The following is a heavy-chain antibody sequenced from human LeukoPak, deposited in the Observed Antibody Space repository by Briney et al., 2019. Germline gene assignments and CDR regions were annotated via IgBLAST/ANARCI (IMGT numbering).Heavy chain of an antibody. CDR2: ISSSSSYI. CDR3: ARDSRRGGFDY. CDR1: GFTFSSYS. D-gene: IGHD2-2*01. J-gene: IGHJ4*02. Sequence: GGSLRLSCAASGFTFSSYSMNWVRQAPGKGLEWVSSISSSSSYIYYADSVKGRFTISRDNAKNTLYLQMNSLRAEDTAVYYCARDSRRGGFDYWGQGTLVTVSS. V-gene: IGHV3-21*01.